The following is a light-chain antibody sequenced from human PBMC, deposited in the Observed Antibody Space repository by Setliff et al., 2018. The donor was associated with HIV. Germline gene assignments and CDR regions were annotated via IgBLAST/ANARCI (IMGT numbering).Light chain of an antibody. Sequence: QSVLTQPPSTSGTPGQKVTISCSGSGSNIGRNSVFWYQQLPGAAPKLLMYNNDQQPSGVPDRFSGSKSGTSASLAISDLRSGDEADYYCATSDDSLSAVVFGGGTKVTVL. CDR1: GSNIGRNS. CDR3: ATSDDSLSAVV. J-gene: IGLJ2*01. V-gene: IGLV1-47*02. CDR2: NND.